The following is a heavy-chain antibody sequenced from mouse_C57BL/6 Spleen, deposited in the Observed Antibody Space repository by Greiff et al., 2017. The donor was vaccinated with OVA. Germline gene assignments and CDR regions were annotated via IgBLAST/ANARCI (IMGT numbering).Heavy chain of an antibody. CDR3: ARGGRSYGYFDV. CDR1: GYTFTDYY. J-gene: IGHJ1*03. V-gene: IGHV1-26*01. CDR2: INPNNGGT. Sequence: EVQLQQSGPELVKPGASVKISCKASGYTFTDYYMNWVKQSHGKSLEWIGDINPNNGGTSYNQKFKGKATLTVDKSSSTAYMELRSLTSEDSAVYYCARGGRSYGYFDVWGTGTTVTVSS.